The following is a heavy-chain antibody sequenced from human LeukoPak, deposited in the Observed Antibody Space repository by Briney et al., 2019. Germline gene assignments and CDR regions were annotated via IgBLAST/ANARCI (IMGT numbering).Heavy chain of an antibody. D-gene: IGHD2-15*01. CDR3: ARRRPGYSMFDY. V-gene: IGHV3-7*03. Sequence: PGGSLRLSCAASGFTFNSYWMSWVRQAPGKGLEWVANIKEDGSEKYYVDSVKGRFTISRDNAKNSLYLQMNSLRAEDTAVYYCARRRPGYSMFDYWGQGSLVTVSS. CDR1: GFTFNSYW. CDR2: IKEDGSEK. J-gene: IGHJ4*02.